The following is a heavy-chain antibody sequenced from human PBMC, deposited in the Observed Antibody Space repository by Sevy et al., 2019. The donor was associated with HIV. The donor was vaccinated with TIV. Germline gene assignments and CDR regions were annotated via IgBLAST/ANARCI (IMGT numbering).Heavy chain of an antibody. V-gene: IGHV3-23*01. J-gene: IGHJ3*02. CDR2: ISGSGGST. CDR1: GFTFSSYA. CDR3: AIYTISRLCPYAFDI. D-gene: IGHD2-2*02. Sequence: GGSLRLSCAASGFTFSSYAMSWVRQAPGKGLEWVSAISGSGGSTYYADSVKGRFTICRDNSKNSLYLQMNSLRAEDTTVYYSAIYTISRLCPYAFDIWGQGTMVTVSS.